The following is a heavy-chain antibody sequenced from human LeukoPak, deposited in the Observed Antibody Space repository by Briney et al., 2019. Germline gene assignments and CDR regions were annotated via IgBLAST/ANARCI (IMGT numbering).Heavy chain of an antibody. D-gene: IGHD3-9*01. CDR3: AKDGGEYYDILTGYYPRLYYMDV. V-gene: IGHV3-23*01. J-gene: IGHJ6*03. CDR1: GFTFSTYG. CDR2: ISGSGGST. Sequence: GSLRLSCVASGFTFSTYGMSWVRRAPGKGLEWVSAISGSGGSTYYADSVKGRFTISRDNSKNTLYLQMNSLRAEDTAVYYCAKDGGEYYDILTGYYPRLYYMDVWGKGTTVTISS.